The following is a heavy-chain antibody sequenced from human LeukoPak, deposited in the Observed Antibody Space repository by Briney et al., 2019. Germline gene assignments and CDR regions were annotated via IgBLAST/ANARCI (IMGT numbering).Heavy chain of an antibody. CDR1: GFTLSTNA. V-gene: IGHV3-23*01. D-gene: IGHD1-26*01. CDR2: ISGSGAST. Sequence: GGSLRLSCLTSGFTLSTNAMSWVRQAPGKGLEWISGISGSGASTYYADSVKGRFTISRDDSRNTLYLQMNSLRGDDTAVYYCAKGGKWDVTPFDYWGQGTLVTASS. CDR3: AKGGKWDVTPFDY. J-gene: IGHJ4*02.